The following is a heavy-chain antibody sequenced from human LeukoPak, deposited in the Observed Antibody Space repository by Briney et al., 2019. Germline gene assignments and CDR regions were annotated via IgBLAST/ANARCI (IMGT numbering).Heavy chain of an antibody. V-gene: IGHV3-23*01. CDR2: ISGSSATT. Sequence: GESLRLSCAASGFTFSNYIMSWVRQAPGKGLECVSSISGSSATTFYADSLKGRFSISRDNYKNTLYLQMNSLRAEDTAVYYCAKRDTTGLYYFDYWGQGTMVTVSS. CDR3: AKRDTTGLYYFDY. J-gene: IGHJ4*02. CDR1: GFTFSNYI. D-gene: IGHD2-8*01.